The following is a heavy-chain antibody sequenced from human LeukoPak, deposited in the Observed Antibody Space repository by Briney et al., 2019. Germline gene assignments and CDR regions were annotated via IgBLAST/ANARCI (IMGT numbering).Heavy chain of an antibody. CDR2: ISGSGDRT. CDR1: GFTFSTYA. Sequence: GESLKISCAASGFTFSTYAMSWVRQAPRKGLEWVSAISGSGDRTYYADSVKGRFTISRDNSKNTLFLQMNSLRAEDTAVYYCAKTGARHSSSSNFDYWGQGTLVTVSS. J-gene: IGHJ4*02. V-gene: IGHV3-23*01. D-gene: IGHD6-6*01. CDR3: AKTGARHSSSSNFDY.